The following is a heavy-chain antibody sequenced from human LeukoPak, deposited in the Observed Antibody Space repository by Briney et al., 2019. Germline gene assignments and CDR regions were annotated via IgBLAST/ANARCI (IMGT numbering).Heavy chain of an antibody. Sequence: RASVTVSCKASGYTFTSYDINWVRQAAGQGLEWMGWMNPNSGNTGYAQKFQGRVTITRNTSISTAYMELSSLRSEDTAVYYCARGPPFLGYSYGYISSYYFDYWGQGTLVTVSS. CDR3: ARGPPFLGYSYGYISSYYFDY. CDR1: GYTFTSYD. J-gene: IGHJ4*02. D-gene: IGHD5-18*01. V-gene: IGHV1-8*03. CDR2: MNPNSGNT.